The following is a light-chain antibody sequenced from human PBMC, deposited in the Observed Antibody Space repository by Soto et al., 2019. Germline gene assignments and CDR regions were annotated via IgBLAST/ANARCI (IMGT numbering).Light chain of an antibody. J-gene: IGKJ5*01. CDR3: QQYDRPPIT. CDR2: GAS. CDR1: QNVSGK. V-gene: IGKV3-20*01. Sequence: EIVMSQSPDTLSLSPVARATRSCRASQNVSGKLARYQARPGQAPRLLIYGASSRAPGIPDRFSGSGSGTDFTLTITPREPDDFVVYFCQQYDRPPITFGQRTRLEIK.